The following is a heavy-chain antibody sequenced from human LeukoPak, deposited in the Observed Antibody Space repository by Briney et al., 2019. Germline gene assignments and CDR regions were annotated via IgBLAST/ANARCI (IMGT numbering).Heavy chain of an antibody. D-gene: IGHD6-19*01. CDR1: GFTFSSYA. CDR2: ISYDGSNK. J-gene: IGHJ4*02. CDR3: ARDRDRKAVAGLFDY. V-gene: IGHV3-30-3*01. Sequence: GRSLRLSCAASGFTFSSYAMHWVRQAPDKGLEWVAVISYDGSNKYYADSVKGRFTISRDNSKNTLYLQMNSLRAEDTAVYYCARDRDRKAVAGLFDYWGQGTLVTVSS.